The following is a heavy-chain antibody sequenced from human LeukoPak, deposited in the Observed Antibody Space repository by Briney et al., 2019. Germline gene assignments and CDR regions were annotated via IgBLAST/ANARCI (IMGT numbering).Heavy chain of an antibody. D-gene: IGHD1-14*01. V-gene: IGHV3-74*01. CDR2: INSDGSST. CDR3: ARGGPLGDTNRFDF. Sequence: PGGSLRLSCAASGFTFSSYWMHWVRQAPGKGLVWVSRINSDGSSTSYADSVKGRFTISRDNSQNTVDLQMDSLRAEDTAVYYCARGGPLGDTNRFDFWGQGILVTVSS. J-gene: IGHJ4*02. CDR1: GFTFSSYW.